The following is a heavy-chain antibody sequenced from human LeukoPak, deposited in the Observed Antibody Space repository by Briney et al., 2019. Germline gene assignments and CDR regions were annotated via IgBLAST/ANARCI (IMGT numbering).Heavy chain of an antibody. J-gene: IGHJ6*03. Sequence: GGSLRLSCAASGFTFSSYWMSWVRQAPGKGLEWVANIKQDGSEKYYVDSVKGRFTISRDNAKNSLYLQMNSLRAEDTAVYYCARETTMIVVVTKDYYYYYMDVWGKGTTVTVSS. V-gene: IGHV3-7*01. D-gene: IGHD3-22*01. CDR1: GFTFSSYW. CDR3: ARETTMIVVVTKDYYYYYMDV. CDR2: IKQDGSEK.